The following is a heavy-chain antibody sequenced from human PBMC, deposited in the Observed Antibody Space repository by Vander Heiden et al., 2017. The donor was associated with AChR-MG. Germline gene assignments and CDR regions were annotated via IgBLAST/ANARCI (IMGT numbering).Heavy chain of an antibody. Sequence: QVQLQESGPGLVKPSQPLSLPCTVSGAPISSGDYYWSWIRRPPGKGLEWIGCIYSSGSTYYNPSLKSRLTISADTSKNQFSLKLSSVTAADPAVYYCARGDAFDIWGQGTMVTVSS. J-gene: IGHJ3*02. CDR1: GAPISSGDYY. V-gene: IGHV4-30-4*01. CDR3: ARGDAFDI. CDR2: IYSSGST.